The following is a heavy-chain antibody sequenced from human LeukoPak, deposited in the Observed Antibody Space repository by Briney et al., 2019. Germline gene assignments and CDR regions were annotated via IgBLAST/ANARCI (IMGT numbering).Heavy chain of an antibody. Sequence: GGSLRLLCGASGFPHSRYDMSCVPQAPGRGRECVSDNSGSGGRTHYADAVKGRFTIYRDNSKNTLYLQMNSLRAEDTAVYYCAKGKYSSGWYGALYIGGQGTSDSVSS. V-gene: IGHV3-23*01. CDR1: GFPHSRYD. D-gene: IGHD6-19*01. J-gene: IGHJ3*02. CDR2: NSGSGGRT. CDR3: AKGKYSSGWYGALYI.